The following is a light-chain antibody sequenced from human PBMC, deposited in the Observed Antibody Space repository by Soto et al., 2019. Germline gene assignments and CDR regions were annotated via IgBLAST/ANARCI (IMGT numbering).Light chain of an antibody. V-gene: IGKV1-5*03. CDR2: KAS. Sequence: DTQMTQSPSTLSASVGHRVTITCRASQSISGWLAWYQQKPGKAPKLLIQKASSLESGVPSRFSGSGSGTHFTLTISSLQPDDFATYYCQQYNTYSLTFGGGTKVEIK. J-gene: IGKJ4*01. CDR3: QQYNTYSLT. CDR1: QSISGW.